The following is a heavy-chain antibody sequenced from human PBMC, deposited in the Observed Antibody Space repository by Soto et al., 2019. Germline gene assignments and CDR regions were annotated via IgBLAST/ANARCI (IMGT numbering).Heavy chain of an antibody. V-gene: IGHV4-39*01. CDR1: DGAISSSSYY. CDR3: ASLTVLLHWFDP. CDR2: IYYSGNT. Sequence: QRQLQESGPGLVKPSETLSLTCTVSDGAISSSSYYWGWMLQPPGKGLERIGSIYYSGNTYYNPSLKSRVTISVDPSKNQFSLKLRSVTATDTAVYYCASLTVLLHWFDPWGQGTLVTVSS. J-gene: IGHJ5*02. D-gene: IGHD3-10*01.